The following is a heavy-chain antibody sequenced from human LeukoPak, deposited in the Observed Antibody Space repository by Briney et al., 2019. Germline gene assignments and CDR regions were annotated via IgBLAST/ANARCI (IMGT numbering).Heavy chain of an antibody. V-gene: IGHV3-23*05. D-gene: IGHD4-17*01. J-gene: IGHJ5*02. CDR1: GFTFSSSA. CDR3: IVFGDSNH. CDR2: IHTSGDT. Sequence: GGSLRLSCAASGFTFSSSAMSWVRQVPGKGLEWVSAIHTSGDTCYADSVKGRFTISRDTSKNTLYLQINSLRVEDTAVYYCIVFGDSNHWGQGTLVTVSS.